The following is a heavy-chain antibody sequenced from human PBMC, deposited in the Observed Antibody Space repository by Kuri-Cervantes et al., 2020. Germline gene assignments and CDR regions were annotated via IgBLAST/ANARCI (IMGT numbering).Heavy chain of an antibody. Sequence: SQTLSLTCAVYGGSFSGYYWSWIRQPPGKGLEWIGEINHSGSTNYNPSLKSRVTISVDTSKNQFSLKLSSVTAADTAVYYCARGVPYGDYADYWGQGTLVTDSS. CDR3: ARGVPYGDYADY. CDR2: INHSGST. D-gene: IGHD4-17*01. V-gene: IGHV4-34*01. J-gene: IGHJ4*02. CDR1: GGSFSGYY.